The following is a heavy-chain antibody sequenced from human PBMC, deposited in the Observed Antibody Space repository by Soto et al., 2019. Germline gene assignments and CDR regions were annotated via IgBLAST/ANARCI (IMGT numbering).Heavy chain of an antibody. Sequence: PSETLSLTCSVSGGSISGSYWSWIRQSPGKGLEWLGYVYYTGSTNYSPSLRSRVSISVDTSKNEFSLRLSSVTAADTAVYFCARSVAVPGAHIDYWGQGTLVTVPS. CDR2: VYYTGST. D-gene: IGHD6-19*01. CDR1: GGSISGSY. V-gene: IGHV4-59*01. J-gene: IGHJ4*01. CDR3: ARSVAVPGAHIDY.